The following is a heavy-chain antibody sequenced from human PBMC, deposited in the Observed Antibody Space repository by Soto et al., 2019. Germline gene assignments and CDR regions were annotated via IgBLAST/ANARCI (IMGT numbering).Heavy chain of an antibody. CDR2: INDDGTRT. CDR3: LRGPRTSSVGTGAF. J-gene: IGHJ4*02. CDR1: GFVFNMYW. V-gene: IGHV3-74*01. D-gene: IGHD1-1*01. Sequence: GGSLRLSCAASGFVFNMYWMHWVRQVPGEGPEWVTRINDDGTRTDYADSAKGRFTISRDNAKDILYLQMNALRVDDTAVYYCLRGPRTSSVGTGAFWGQGTLVTVSS.